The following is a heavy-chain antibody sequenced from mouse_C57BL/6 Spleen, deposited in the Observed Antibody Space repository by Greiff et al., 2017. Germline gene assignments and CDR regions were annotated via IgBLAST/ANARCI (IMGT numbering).Heavy chain of an antibody. D-gene: IGHD1-1*01. CDR3: AREGLTTPYGGYFDY. V-gene: IGHV1-26*01. CDR2: INPNNGGT. J-gene: IGHJ2*01. CDR1: GYTFTDYY. Sequence: EVQLQQSGPELVKPGASVKISCKAAGYTFTDYYMNWVKQSHGKSLEWIGDINPNNGGTSYNQKFKGKATLTVDKSSSTAYMELRSLTSEDSAVYYCAREGLTTPYGGYFDYWGQGTTLTVSS.